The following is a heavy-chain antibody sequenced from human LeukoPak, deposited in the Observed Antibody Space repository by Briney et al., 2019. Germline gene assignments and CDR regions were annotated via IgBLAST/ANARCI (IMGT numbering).Heavy chain of an antibody. CDR2: ISYDGSNK. CDR3: ARDPDIVVVPAAKGGGQAFDY. V-gene: IGHV3-30*03. Sequence: HSGGTLRLSCAASGFTFSSYSMNWVRQAPGKGLEWVAVISYDGSNKYYADSVKGRFTISRDNSKNTLYLQMNSLRAEDTAVYYCARDPDIVVVPAAKGGGQAFDYWGQGTLVTVSS. J-gene: IGHJ4*02. D-gene: IGHD2-2*01. CDR1: GFTFSSYS.